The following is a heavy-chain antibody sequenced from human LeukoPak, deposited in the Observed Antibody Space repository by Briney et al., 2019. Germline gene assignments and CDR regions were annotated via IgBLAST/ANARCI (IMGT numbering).Heavy chain of an antibody. Sequence: GGSLRLSCAASGFTFSSYSMNWVRQAPGKGLEWVSYISSSSSTIYYADSVRGRFTISRDNSKNTLYLQMNSLRAEDTAVYYCAKGYMVRGPVLFDYWGQGTLVTVSS. CDR3: AKGYMVRGPVLFDY. CDR1: GFTFSSYS. D-gene: IGHD3-10*01. V-gene: IGHV3-48*01. CDR2: ISSSSSTI. J-gene: IGHJ4*02.